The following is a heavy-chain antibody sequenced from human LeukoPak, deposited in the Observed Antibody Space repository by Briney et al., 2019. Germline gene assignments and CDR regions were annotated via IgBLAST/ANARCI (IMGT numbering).Heavy chain of an antibody. J-gene: IGHJ4*02. CDR3: ASGRQMGY. CDR2: IKQDGSEK. V-gene: IGHV3-7*03. Sequence: PGGSLRLSCAASGFTFSSYWMSWVRQAPGKGLEWVANIKQDGSEKYYVDSVKGRFTISRDNVKNSLFLQMDSLRAEDTAVYYCASGRQMGYWGQGALVTVSP. CDR1: GFTFSSYW. D-gene: IGHD5-24*01.